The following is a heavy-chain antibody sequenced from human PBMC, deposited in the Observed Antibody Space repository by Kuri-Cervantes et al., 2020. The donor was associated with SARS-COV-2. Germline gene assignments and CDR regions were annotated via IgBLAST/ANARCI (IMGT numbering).Heavy chain of an antibody. Sequence: GEALKISCTASGFTFDDYAMGWVRQAPGKGLEWVSCISSSGGYIYYADSVKGRFTFSRDNANNSLYLQVNSLRAEDSAVYYCARDRDASGWSGVFDIWGQGTMVTVSS. CDR3: ARDRDASGWSGVFDI. CDR1: GFTFDDYA. CDR2: ISSSGGYI. V-gene: IGHV3-21*01. D-gene: IGHD6-19*01. J-gene: IGHJ3*02.